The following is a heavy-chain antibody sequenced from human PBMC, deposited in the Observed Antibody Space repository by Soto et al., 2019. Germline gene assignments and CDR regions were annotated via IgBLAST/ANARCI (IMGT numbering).Heavy chain of an antibody. Sequence: PSETLSLTCAVYGGSFSCYSWTWLRQPPGKGLEWIGEINHSGTTDYNPALKSRVTMSADTSKNQFSLRMTSVPAADTAVYYCARARFDSWSHIYYGLDVWGQGPTVTFFS. CDR1: GGSFSCYS. J-gene: IGHJ6*02. CDR2: INHSGTT. D-gene: IGHD3-3*01. V-gene: IGHV4-34*01. CDR3: ARARFDSWSHIYYGLDV.